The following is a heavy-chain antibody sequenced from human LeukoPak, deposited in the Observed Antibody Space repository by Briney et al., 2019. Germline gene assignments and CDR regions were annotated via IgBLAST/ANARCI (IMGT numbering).Heavy chain of an antibody. Sequence: SETLSLTCIVSGSSVSTFYWSWLRQSPGTGLEWIGFVHDTGSTAYNPSLKSRVTISLETSQNQLSLMLTSVTAADTAMYYCARGSTDVYWYLDVWGRGTLVTVSS. V-gene: IGHV4-59*02. D-gene: IGHD1-26*01. J-gene: IGHJ2*01. CDR3: ARGSTDVYWYLDV. CDR1: GSSVSTFY. CDR2: VHDTGST.